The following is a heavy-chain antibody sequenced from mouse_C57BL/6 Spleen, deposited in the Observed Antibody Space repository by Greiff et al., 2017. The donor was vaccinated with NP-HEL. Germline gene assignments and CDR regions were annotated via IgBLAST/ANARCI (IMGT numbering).Heavy chain of an antibody. Sequence: EVKLQESGGGLVKPGGSLKLSCAASGFTFSSYAMSWVRQTPEKRLEWVATISDGGSYTYYPDNVKGRFTISRDNAKNNLYLQMSHLKSEDTAMYYCARGLYDYDEGAYWGQGTLVTVSA. D-gene: IGHD2-4*01. CDR3: ARGLYDYDEGAY. J-gene: IGHJ3*01. CDR1: GFTFSSYA. CDR2: ISDGGSYT. V-gene: IGHV5-4*03.